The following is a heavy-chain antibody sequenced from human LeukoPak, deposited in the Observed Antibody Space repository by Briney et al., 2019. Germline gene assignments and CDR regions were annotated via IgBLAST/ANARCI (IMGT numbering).Heavy chain of an antibody. J-gene: IGHJ1*01. D-gene: IGHD6-19*01. V-gene: IGHV1-2*04. CDR1: GYTFTGYY. Sequence: ASVKVSCKASGYTFTGYYMHWVRQAPGQGLEWMGWINPNSGGTNYAQKFQGWVTMTRDTSISTAYMELSRLRSDDTAVYYCAISRNSSGWEVGYFQHWGQGTLVTVSS. CDR2: INPNSGGT. CDR3: AISRNSSGWEVGYFQH.